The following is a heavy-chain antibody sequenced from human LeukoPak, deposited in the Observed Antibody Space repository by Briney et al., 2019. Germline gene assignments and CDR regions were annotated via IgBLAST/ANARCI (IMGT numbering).Heavy chain of an antibody. CDR2: INHSGST. D-gene: IGHD5-12*01. V-gene: IGHV4-34*01. Sequence: PSETLSLTCAVYGGSFSGYYWSWIRQPPGKGLEWIGEINHSGSTNYNPSLKSRVTISVDTSKNQFSLKLSSVTAADTAVYYCARRRGGADIVATIFDYWGQGTLVTVSS. CDR1: GGSFSGYY. CDR3: ARRRGGADIVATIFDY. J-gene: IGHJ4*02.